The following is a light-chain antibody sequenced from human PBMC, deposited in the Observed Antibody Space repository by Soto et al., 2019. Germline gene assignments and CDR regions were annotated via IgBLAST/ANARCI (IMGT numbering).Light chain of an antibody. CDR1: QSISNN. CDR3: HQYNKWPRAT. Sequence: EIVMTQSPATLSVSPGERATLSCRASQSISNNLAWYQQKPGQAPRLLLYGSSTRATDIPARFSGSGSGTEFTLSITGLQSEDFAVYYCHQYNKWPRATFGGGTKVEIK. J-gene: IGKJ4*01. CDR2: GSS. V-gene: IGKV3-15*01.